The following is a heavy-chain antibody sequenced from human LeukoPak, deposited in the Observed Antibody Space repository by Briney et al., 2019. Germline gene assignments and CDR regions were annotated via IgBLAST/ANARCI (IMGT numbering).Heavy chain of an antibody. CDR3: AKEELRRITMWGYMDV. CDR1: GFTFSSYG. D-gene: IGHD3-10*02. Sequence: GGSLRLSCAASGFTFSSYGMHWVRQAPGKGLEWVAFIRYDGSKKYYTDSAKGRFTISRDNSKNTLYLQMNSLSAEDTAFYYCAKEELRRITMWGYMDVWGKGTTVTISS. CDR2: IRYDGSKK. V-gene: IGHV3-30*02. J-gene: IGHJ6*03.